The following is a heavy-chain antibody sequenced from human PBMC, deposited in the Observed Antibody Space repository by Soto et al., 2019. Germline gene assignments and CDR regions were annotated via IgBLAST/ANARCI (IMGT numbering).Heavy chain of an antibody. D-gene: IGHD6-6*01. Sequence: EVQLVESGGGLVKPGGSLRLSCAASEFTFSSYSMNWVRQAPGKGLEWVPSISSCSRYIYYAESVKGRFTISRDNAKNSLYLQMNSLRAEDTAVYYCARVGGQLVPGFDYWGQGTLVTVSS. CDR2: ISSCSRYI. CDR1: EFTFSSYS. V-gene: IGHV3-21*01. CDR3: ARVGGQLVPGFDY. J-gene: IGHJ4*02.